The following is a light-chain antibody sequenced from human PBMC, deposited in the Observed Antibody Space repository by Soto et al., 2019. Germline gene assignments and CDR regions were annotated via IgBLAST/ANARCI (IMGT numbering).Light chain of an antibody. CDR2: KVS. CDR3: MRGTHWPAFT. V-gene: IGKV2-30*02. J-gene: IGKJ4*01. Sequence: DVVMTQSPLSLPVTLGQPASTSCRSSQSLVHSDGNTYLNWFQQRPAQTPRRLIYKVSNRDSGVPDRVGGSGSGTDLRLKISRVEAEDVGVYYCMRGTHWPAFTVGGGTKVEIK. CDR1: QSLVHSDGNTY.